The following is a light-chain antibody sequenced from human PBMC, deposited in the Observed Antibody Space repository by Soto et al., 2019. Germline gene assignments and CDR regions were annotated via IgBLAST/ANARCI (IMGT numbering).Light chain of an antibody. CDR2: DAS. Sequence: EIVLTQSPATLSLSPGERATLSCRASQSVRYYLAWYQQKPGQAPRLLIYDASSRAPGIPGRFSGSGSGTDFTLTISSVDPEDSAVYYCQERGNWPRITFGQGTRLEIK. CDR1: QSVRYY. J-gene: IGKJ5*01. CDR3: QERGNWPRIT. V-gene: IGKV3-11*01.